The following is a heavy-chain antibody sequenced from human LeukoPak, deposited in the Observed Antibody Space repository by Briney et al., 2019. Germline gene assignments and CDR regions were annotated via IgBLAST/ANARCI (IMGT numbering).Heavy chain of an antibody. V-gene: IGHV3-23*01. Sequence: GGFLRLSCAASGFTFSSYAMSWVRQAPGKGLEWVSAISGSGGSTYYADSVKGRFTISRDNSKNTLYLQMNRLRAEDTAVYYCAKSLSSGYYYGVFDYWGQGTLVTVSS. CDR2: ISGSGGST. D-gene: IGHD3-22*01. CDR1: GFTFSSYA. CDR3: AKSLSSGYYYGVFDY. J-gene: IGHJ4*02.